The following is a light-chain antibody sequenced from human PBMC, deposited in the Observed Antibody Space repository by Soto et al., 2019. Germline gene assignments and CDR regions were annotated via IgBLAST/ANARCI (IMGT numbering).Light chain of an antibody. CDR1: QSVSSSY. J-gene: IGKJ2*01. CDR2: GAS. Sequence: EIVLTQSPGTLSLSPGERATLSCRASQSVSSSYLAWYQQKPGQAPRLLIYGASSRAIGIPDRFSGSGSGTDFTLTISRLEPEDFAVYNCQQYGSSLYTFGQGTKLEIK. CDR3: QQYGSSLYT. V-gene: IGKV3-20*01.